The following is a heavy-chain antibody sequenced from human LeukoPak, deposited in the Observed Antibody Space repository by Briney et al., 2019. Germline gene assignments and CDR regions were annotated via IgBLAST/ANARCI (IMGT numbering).Heavy chain of an antibody. D-gene: IGHD3-10*01. V-gene: IGHV3-53*01. Sequence: PGGSLRLSCAASGFTFSSYAMSWVRQAPGKGLEWVSVIYSGGSTYYAYSVKGRFTISRDNSKNTLYLQMNSLRAEDTAVYYCARDKGVVRGVRLWYFDLWGRGTLVTVSS. CDR1: GFTFSSYA. CDR3: ARDKGVVRGVRLWYFDL. CDR2: IYSGGST. J-gene: IGHJ2*01.